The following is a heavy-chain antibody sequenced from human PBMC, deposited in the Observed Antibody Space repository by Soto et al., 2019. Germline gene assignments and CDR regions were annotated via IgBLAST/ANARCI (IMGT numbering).Heavy chain of an antibody. CDR2: IYYSGKT. CDR3: AKNLPRTSRFDY. J-gene: IGHJ4*02. V-gene: IGHV4-39*01. Sequence: SQTLSVRNSLAGANIASTSYCWARIRKTPGKGLEWVGSIYYSGKTNYNPSLKSRATISVDRSRNQFSLEVKSVTAADKAVYYCAKNLPRTSRFDYWGQGTVVTVSS. CDR1: GANIASTSYC.